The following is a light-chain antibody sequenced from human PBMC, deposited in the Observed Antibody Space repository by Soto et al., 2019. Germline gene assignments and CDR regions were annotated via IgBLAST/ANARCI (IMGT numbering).Light chain of an antibody. V-gene: IGKV3D-20*02. J-gene: IGKJ1*01. CDR3: MQTLESRT. CDR1: RSVSYY. CDR2: DAS. Sequence: IFLMQSPDTLSLSPGERAPLSCRASRSVSYYLAWYQQKPGQAPRLLIYDASSRAPGVPDRFSGTGSGTDFTLKISRVEAEDVGVYYCMQTLESRTFGQGTKVDI.